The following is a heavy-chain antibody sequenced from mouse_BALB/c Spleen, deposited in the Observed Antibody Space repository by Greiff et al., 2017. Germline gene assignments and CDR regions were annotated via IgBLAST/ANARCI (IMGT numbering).Heavy chain of an antibody. CDR3: ARQCYGSSFDY. CDR1: GYTFTSYV. CDR2: INPYNDGT. V-gene: IGHV1-14*01. D-gene: IGHD1-1*01. J-gene: IGHJ2*01. Sequence: VQLKESGPELVKPGASVKMSCKASGYTFTSYVMHWVKQKPGQGLEWIGYINPYNDGTKYNEKFKGKATLTSDKSSSTAYMELSSLTSEDSAVYYCARQCYGSSFDYWGQGTTLTVSS.